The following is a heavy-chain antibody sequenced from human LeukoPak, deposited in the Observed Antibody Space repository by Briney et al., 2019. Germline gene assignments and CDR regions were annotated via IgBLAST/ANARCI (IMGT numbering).Heavy chain of an antibody. V-gene: IGHV4-59*01. CDR3: ARNGVEQQLVYFDY. CDR2: IYYSGST. Sequence: PPETLSLTSAVSGGSICIYYWSWVSQTPGRGLEWIGYIYYSGSTNYNPSLKSRVTISVDTSKNQFSPKLSSVTAADTAVYYCARNGVEQQLVYFDYWGQGTLVTVSS. CDR1: GGSICIYY. J-gene: IGHJ4*02. D-gene: IGHD6-13*01.